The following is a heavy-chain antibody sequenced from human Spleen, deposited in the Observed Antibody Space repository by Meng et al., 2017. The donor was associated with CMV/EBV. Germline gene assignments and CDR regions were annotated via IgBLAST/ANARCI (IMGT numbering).Heavy chain of an antibody. J-gene: IGHJ6*02. CDR2: ISSSGTVI. V-gene: IGHV3-48*03. CDR3: ARDIGGYEQQLLLQDYYGMDV. Sequence: GGSLRLSCAASGFTFSSYEMNWVRQAPGKGLEWVSYISSSGTVIYYTASVKGRFTISRDNAKNSLYLQMNSLRVEDTAVYFCARDIGGYEQQLLLQDYYGMDVWGQGTTVTVSS. D-gene: IGHD6-13*01. CDR1: GFTFSSYE.